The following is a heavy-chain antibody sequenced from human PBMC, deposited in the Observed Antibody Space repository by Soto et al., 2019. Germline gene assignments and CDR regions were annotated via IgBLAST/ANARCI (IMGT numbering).Heavy chain of an antibody. J-gene: IGHJ6*03. CDR1: GYTFTSYG. CDR3: ARVVVAVAGMENYYYYYMDV. Sequence: TSVKVSCKASGYTFTSYGISWVRQAPGQGLEWMGWISAYNGNTNYAQKLQGRVTMTTDTSTSTAYMELRSLRSDDTAVYYCARVVVAVAGMENYYYYYMDVWGKGTTVTVSS. V-gene: IGHV1-18*01. CDR2: ISAYNGNT. D-gene: IGHD6-19*01.